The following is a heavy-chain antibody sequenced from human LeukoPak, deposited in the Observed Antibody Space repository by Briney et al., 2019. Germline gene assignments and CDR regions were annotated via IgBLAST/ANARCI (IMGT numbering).Heavy chain of an antibody. J-gene: IGHJ6*03. CDR1: GFTFSDYN. V-gene: IGHV3-11*01. CDR2: ISRSGSTK. D-gene: IGHD2-15*01. CDR3: ARVLRYCSGGNCYSGGLGYMDV. Sequence: GSLRLSCAASGFTFSDYNMRWVRQAPGKGLEWVSSISRSGSTKYYADSVKGRFTISRDNAKDSLFLQMNSLRAEDTAVYYCARVLRYCSGGNCYSGGLGYMDVWGKGTTVTISS.